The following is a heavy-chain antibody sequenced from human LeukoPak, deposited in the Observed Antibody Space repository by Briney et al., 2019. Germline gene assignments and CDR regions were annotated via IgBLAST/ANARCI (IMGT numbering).Heavy chain of an antibody. Sequence: ASVKVSCKASGYTFTNYAMHWVRQAPGQRLEWMGWINAGNGNTKYSQKFQGRVIITRDTSASTAYMELSSLRSEDTAVYYCARASTTIVVVAATRDYYGMDVWGQGTTVTVSS. CDR2: INAGNGNT. D-gene: IGHD2-15*01. J-gene: IGHJ6*02. CDR3: ARASTTIVVVAATRDYYGMDV. CDR1: GYTFTNYA. V-gene: IGHV1-3*01.